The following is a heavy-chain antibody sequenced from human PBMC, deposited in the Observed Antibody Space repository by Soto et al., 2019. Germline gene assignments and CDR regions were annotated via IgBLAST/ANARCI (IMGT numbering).Heavy chain of an antibody. J-gene: IGHJ4*02. Sequence: ASVKVSCKASGYTFTGYYMHWERQAPGQGLEWMGWINPNSGGTNYAQKFQGRVTMTRDTSISTAYMELSRLRSDDTAVYYCARVLRVKSVPDYWGQGTLVTVSS. D-gene: IGHD3-3*01. CDR2: INPNSGGT. CDR3: ARVLRVKSVPDY. CDR1: GYTFTGYY. V-gene: IGHV1-2*02.